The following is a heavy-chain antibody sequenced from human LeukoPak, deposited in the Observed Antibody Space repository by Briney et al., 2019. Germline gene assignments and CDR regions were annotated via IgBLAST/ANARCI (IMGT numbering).Heavy chain of an antibody. V-gene: IGHV3-30*02. CDR1: GFTFSSYG. CDR3: AKDRTSAGAAVHF. CDR2: IRYDGSNK. J-gene: IGHJ4*02. D-gene: IGHD6-13*01. Sequence: GSLRLSCAASGFTFSSYGMHWVCQAPGKGLEWVAFIRYDGSNKYYADSVKGRFTISRDNSKNTLYLQMNSLRAEDTAVYYCAKDRTSAGAAVHFWGQGTLVTVSS.